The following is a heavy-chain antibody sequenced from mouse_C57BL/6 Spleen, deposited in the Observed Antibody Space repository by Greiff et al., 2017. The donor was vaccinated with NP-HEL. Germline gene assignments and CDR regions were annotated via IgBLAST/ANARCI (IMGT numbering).Heavy chain of an antibody. V-gene: IGHV1-81*01. CDR3: ARLGGNHQAWFAY. J-gene: IGHJ3*01. CDR2: IYPRSGNT. D-gene: IGHD2-1*01. Sequence: QLKQSGAELARPGASVKLSCKASGYTLTSYGISWVKQRTGQGLEWIGEIYPRSGNTYYNEKFKGKATLTADKSSSTAYMELRSLTSEDSAVYFCARLGGNHQAWFAYWGQGTLVTVSA. CDR1: GYTLTSYG.